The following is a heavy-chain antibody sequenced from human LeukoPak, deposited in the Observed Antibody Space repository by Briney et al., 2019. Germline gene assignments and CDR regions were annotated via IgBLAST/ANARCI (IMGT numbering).Heavy chain of an antibody. V-gene: IGHV1-46*01. CDR1: GYTFTSYY. J-gene: IGHJ4*02. D-gene: IGHD2-2*02. CDR3: ARARYCSSTSCYMELDY. Sequence: GASVKVPCKASGYTFTSYYMHWVRQAPGQGLEWMGIVNPSGGSTSYAQKFQGRVTMTRDTSTSTVYMELSSLRSEDTAVYYCARARYCSSTSCYMELDYWGQGTLVTVSS. CDR2: VNPSGGST.